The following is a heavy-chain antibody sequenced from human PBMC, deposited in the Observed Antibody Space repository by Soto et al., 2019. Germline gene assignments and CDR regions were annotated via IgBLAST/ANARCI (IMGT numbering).Heavy chain of an antibody. J-gene: IGHJ4*02. CDR3: AKKSLGSITLPALYYFDY. CDR2: ISGGGDAT. D-gene: IGHD7-27*01. V-gene: IGHV3-23*01. Sequence: EVQLLESGGGLVQPGGSLRLSCAASGFTFGNYAFSWVRQAPGKWLEWVSVISGGGDATYYQDSVKGRFTTSRDNSNNTVYLQMNSLRSEDTAVYYCAKKSLGSITLPALYYFDYWGQGTLVTVSS. CDR1: GFTFGNYA.